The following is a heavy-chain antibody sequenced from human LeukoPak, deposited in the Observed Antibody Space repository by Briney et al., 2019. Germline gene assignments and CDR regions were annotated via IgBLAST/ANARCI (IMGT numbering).Heavy chain of an antibody. CDR1: GFTFGSYG. V-gene: IGHV3-33*06. CDR3: AKDLWTYSSSSFDY. Sequence: GRSLRLSCAASGFTFGSYGMHWVRQAPGKGLEWVAVIWYDGYDKYYADSVKGRFTISRDNSKNTLYLQMNSLRAEDTAVYYCAKDLWTYSSSSFDYWGQGTLVTVSS. J-gene: IGHJ4*02. CDR2: IWYDGYDK. D-gene: IGHD6-6*01.